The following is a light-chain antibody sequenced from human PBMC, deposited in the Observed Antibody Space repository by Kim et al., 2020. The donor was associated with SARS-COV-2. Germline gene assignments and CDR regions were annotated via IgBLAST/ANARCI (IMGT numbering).Light chain of an antibody. V-gene: IGLV3-21*04. CDR1: NIGSKS. CDR3: QVWDSSSDHHCV. CDR2: YDS. J-gene: IGLJ1*01. Sequence: PGKTARITCGGNNIGSKSVHWYQQKPGQAPVLVIYYDSDRPSGIPERFSGSNSGNTATLTISRVEAGDEADYYCQVWDSSSDHHCVFGTGTKVTVL.